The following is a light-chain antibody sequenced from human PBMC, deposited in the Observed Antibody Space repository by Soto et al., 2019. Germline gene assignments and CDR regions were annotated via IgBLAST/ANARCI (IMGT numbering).Light chain of an antibody. Sequence: QSALTQPASVSGSPGQSITISCTGTSSDVGGYNYVSWYQQHPGKAPKLMIYDVSNRPSGVSNRFSGSKSGNTASLTISGLQAEDEADYYGSSYTSSSTLLYVFGTGTKLPS. J-gene: IGLJ1*01. V-gene: IGLV2-14*01. CDR2: DVS. CDR3: SSYTSSSTLLYV. CDR1: SSDVGGYNY.